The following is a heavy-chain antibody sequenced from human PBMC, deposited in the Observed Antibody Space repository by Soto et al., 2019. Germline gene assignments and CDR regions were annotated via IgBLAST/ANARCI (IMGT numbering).Heavy chain of an antibody. J-gene: IGHJ4*02. CDR1: GYNFAGYL. D-gene: IGHD1-1*01. V-gene: IGHV5-51*01. CDR3: ARGGVSTRTFDY. Sequence: GESLQISFKGSGYNFAGYLIAWMRQMPGKGLELMGIIYPSDSDTRYRPSFQGQVTISADKSISSAYLQWSSLRASDTAMYYCARGGVSTRTFDYWGQGTPVTVSS. CDR2: IYPSDSDT.